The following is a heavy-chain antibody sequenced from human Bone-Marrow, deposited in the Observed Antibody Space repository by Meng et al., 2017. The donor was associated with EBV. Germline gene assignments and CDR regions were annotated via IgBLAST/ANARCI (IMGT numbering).Heavy chain of an antibody. CDR2: IKSKTHDGTT. D-gene: IGHD3-10*01. CDR1: GFTYTNAW. Sequence: EVQLVESGGGLVKPGGSRSFSCVVSGFTYTNAWMARVRRAPGKGLEWVGRIKSKTHDGTTVYAAPVKGRIAISRDDSKNTLYLQMNSLKTEDTGVYYCVTEIDHQGSGSFDNWGQGTLVTVSS. V-gene: IGHV3-15*01. CDR3: VTEIDHQGSGSFDN. J-gene: IGHJ4*02.